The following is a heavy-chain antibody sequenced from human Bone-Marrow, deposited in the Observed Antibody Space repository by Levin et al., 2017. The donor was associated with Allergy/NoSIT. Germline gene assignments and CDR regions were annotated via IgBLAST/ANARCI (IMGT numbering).Heavy chain of an antibody. Sequence: LSLTCAASGFTFSSYSMNWVRQAPGKGLEWVSYIGSSSNAIYYADSVKGRFTISRDNAKNSLSLQMNSLRAEDTAVYYCAILYYDFWSASRAFHIWGQGTMVTVSS. CDR2: IGSSSNAI. V-gene: IGHV3-48*01. CDR3: AILYYDFWSASRAFHI. CDR1: GFTFSSYS. D-gene: IGHD3-3*01. J-gene: IGHJ3*02.